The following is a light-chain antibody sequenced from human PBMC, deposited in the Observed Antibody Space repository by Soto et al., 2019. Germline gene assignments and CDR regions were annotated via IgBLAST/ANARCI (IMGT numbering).Light chain of an antibody. CDR3: QQYGVSPIT. CDR1: QSVSTSS. V-gene: IGKV3-20*01. J-gene: IGKJ5*01. Sequence: EIVLAQSPGTLSLSPGDRATLSCRASQSVSTSSLGWYQQKPGQAPRLLIYGASSRATGIPDRFSGSGSGTDFTLTINRLEPEDFAVYYCQQYGVSPITFGQGTRLEIK. CDR2: GAS.